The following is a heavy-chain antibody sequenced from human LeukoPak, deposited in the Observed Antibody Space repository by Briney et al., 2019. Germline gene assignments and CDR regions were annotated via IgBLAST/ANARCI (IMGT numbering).Heavy chain of an antibody. D-gene: IGHD4-17*01. CDR2: ISISGSTI. V-gene: IGHV3-48*03. Sequence: GGSLRLSCAASGFSFSSYEMNWVRQAPGTGLEWVSYISISGSTIYYADSVKGRFTISRDNAKNSLYLQMNSLRAEDTAVYYCARDPTVTANYYYYGMDVWGQGTTVTVSS. CDR3: ARDPTVTANYYYYGMDV. CDR1: GFSFSSYE. J-gene: IGHJ6*02.